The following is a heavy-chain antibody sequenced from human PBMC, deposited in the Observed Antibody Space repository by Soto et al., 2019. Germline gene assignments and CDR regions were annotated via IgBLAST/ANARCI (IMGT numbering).Heavy chain of an antibody. CDR3: AAPRAAVPHTRYFDP. D-gene: IGHD6-13*01. CDR2: IGSGSRGT. J-gene: IGHJ5*02. CDR1: GFAFSNFA. Sequence: EAQLLESGGGLVQPGGSLRLSCAASGFAFSNFAMSWVRQAPGKGLEWVSAIGSGSRGTHYAEAVEDRFTISRADSKNPPYFQLNSLAAADTAVYYCAAPRAAVPHTRYFDPWGQGAPVTVSP. V-gene: IGHV3-23*01.